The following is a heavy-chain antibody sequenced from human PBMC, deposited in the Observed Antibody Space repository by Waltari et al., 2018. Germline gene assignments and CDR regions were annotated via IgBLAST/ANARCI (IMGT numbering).Heavy chain of an antibody. CDR3: ARAIVGATSAFDI. J-gene: IGHJ3*02. Sequence: QVQLQESGPGLVTPSETLSLTCAVSGYSISSGYYWGWIRQPPGKGLEWIGSIYHSGSTYYNPSLKSRVTISVDTSKNQFSLKLSSVTAADTAVYYCARAIVGATSAFDIWGQGTMVTVSS. D-gene: IGHD1-26*01. V-gene: IGHV4-38-2*01. CDR2: IYHSGST. CDR1: GYSISSGYY.